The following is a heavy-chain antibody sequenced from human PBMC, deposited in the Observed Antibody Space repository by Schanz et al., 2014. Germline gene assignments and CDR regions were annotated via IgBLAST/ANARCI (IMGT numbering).Heavy chain of an antibody. CDR2: IYSGIGA. CDR1: GFTVSSHH. J-gene: IGHJ4*02. V-gene: IGHV3-66*01. Sequence: EGQLAESGGGLVQPGGSLRLSCAVSGFTVSSHHMSWVRQAPGKGLEWVSVIYSGIGAYYADSVKDRFTVSRDNSKNTVYLQMNRLRAEDTAVYDCARVHHYDPSGWGYFDYWGQGALVTVSS. D-gene: IGHD3-22*01. CDR3: ARVHHYDPSGWGYFDY.